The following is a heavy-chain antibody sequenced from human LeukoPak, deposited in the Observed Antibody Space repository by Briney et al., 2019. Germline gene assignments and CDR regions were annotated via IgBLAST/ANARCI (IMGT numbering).Heavy chain of an antibody. CDR3: ASTSSSSSVDY. V-gene: IGHV4-59*08. Sequence: SETLSLTCTVSGGSISSYYWSWIRQPPGKGLEWIGYIYYSGSTNYNPSLKSRVTISVDTSKNQFSLKLSSVTAADTAVYYCASTSSSSSVDYWGQGTLVTVSS. CDR1: GGSISSYY. J-gene: IGHJ4*02. D-gene: IGHD6-6*01. CDR2: IYYSGST.